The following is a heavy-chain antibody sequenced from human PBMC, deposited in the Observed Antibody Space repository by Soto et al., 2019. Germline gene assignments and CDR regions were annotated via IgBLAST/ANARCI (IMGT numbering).Heavy chain of an antibody. CDR2: FDPEDGET. V-gene: IGHV1-24*01. CDR1: GYTLTELS. J-gene: IGHJ3*01. D-gene: IGHD3-16*02. CDR3: ATLAYYDYVWGSYRFF. Sequence: GASVKVSCKVSGYTLTELSMHWVRQAPGKGLEWMGGFDPEDGETIYAQKFQGRVTMTEDTSTDTAYMELSSLRSEDTAVYYCATLAYYDYVWGSYRFFGGQGTMVTVSS.